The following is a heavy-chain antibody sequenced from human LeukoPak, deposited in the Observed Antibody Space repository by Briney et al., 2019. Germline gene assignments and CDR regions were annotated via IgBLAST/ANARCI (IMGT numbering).Heavy chain of an antibody. V-gene: IGHV3-23*01. Sequence: QPGGSLRLSCAASGFTFSSYAMSWVRQAPGQGLEWVSAISGSGGSTYYADSVKGRFTISRDNSRNTLFLQMNSLRAEDTAVYYCARAADGTIPRSFDYWGQGTLVTVSS. J-gene: IGHJ4*02. D-gene: IGHD2-21*01. CDR3: ARAADGTIPRSFDY. CDR2: ISGSGGST. CDR1: GFTFSSYA.